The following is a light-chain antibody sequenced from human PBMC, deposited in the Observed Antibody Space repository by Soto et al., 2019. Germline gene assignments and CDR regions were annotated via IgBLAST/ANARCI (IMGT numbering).Light chain of an antibody. CDR2: LAS. CDR1: QSLQHNNGNTL. Sequence: EIVMTQSPLSLTVTPGEPASISCKSSQSLQHNNGNTLLDWYMQKPGQSPQLLIYLASRRAPGAPDRVSGSGSGTDFTLIISKVEADDAGIYYCMQGLQTPRTFGQGTKLEI. V-gene: IGKV2-28*01. CDR3: MQGLQTPRT. J-gene: IGKJ1*01.